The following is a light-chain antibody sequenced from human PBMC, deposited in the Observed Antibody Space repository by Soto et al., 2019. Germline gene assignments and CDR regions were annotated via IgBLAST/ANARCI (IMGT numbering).Light chain of an antibody. Sequence: EIVLTQSPGTLSLSPGERVTLSCRASQSVSSTYLAWYQQKPGQAPRLLIYGASSRATGIPDRFSGSGSGKDFTLTISRLEPEDCAVYYCQQYDNSLYTFGQGTKLEIK. V-gene: IGKV3-20*01. J-gene: IGKJ2*01. CDR2: GAS. CDR3: QQYDNSLYT. CDR1: QSVSSTY.